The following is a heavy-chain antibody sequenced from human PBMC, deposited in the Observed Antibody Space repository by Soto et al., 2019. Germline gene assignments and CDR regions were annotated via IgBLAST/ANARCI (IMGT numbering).Heavy chain of an antibody. D-gene: IGHD3-10*01. CDR2: ISGSGGST. Sequence: GGSLRLSCIASGVTFSTYAMSWVRQAPGKGLEWVSAISGSGGSTYYADSVKGRFTISRDNSKNTLYLQKNSLRAEDTAVYYCAKQRAGFGSGSDTYYFDNWGQGTLVTVSS. J-gene: IGHJ4*02. CDR3: AKQRAGFGSGSDTYYFDN. V-gene: IGHV3-23*01. CDR1: GVTFSTYA.